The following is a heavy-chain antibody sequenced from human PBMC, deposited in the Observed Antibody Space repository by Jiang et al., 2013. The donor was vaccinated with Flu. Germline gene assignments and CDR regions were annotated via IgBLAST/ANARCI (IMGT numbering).Heavy chain of an antibody. V-gene: IGHV6-1*01. J-gene: IGHJ6*02. Sequence: SQTLSLTCAISGDSVSSNSAAWNWIRQSPSRGLEWLGRTYYRSKWYNDYAVSVKSRITINPDTSKNQFSLQLNSVTPEDTAVYYCARDRSSSSFNYYYGMDVWGQGDHGHRLL. CDR3: ARDRSSSSFNYYYGMDV. CDR1: GDSVSSNSAA. CDR2: TYYRSKWYN. D-gene: IGHD6-6*01.